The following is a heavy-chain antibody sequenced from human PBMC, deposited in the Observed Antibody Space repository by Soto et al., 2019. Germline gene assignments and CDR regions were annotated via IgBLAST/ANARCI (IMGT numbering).Heavy chain of an antibody. CDR2: IYSGGST. CDR3: AGDMVREVPGAFDI. V-gene: IGHV3-66*01. J-gene: IGHJ3*02. Sequence: EVQLVESGGGLVQPGGSLRLSCAASGFTVSSNYMSWVRQAPGKGLEWVSVIYSGGSTYYADSVKGRFTISRDNSKNTLYLQMNSLRAEDTAVYYCAGDMVREVPGAFDIWGQGTMVTVSS. CDR1: GFTVSSNY. D-gene: IGHD3-10*01.